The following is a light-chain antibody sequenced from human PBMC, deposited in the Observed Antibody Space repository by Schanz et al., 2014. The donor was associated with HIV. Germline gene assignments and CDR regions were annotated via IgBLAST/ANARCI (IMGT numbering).Light chain of an antibody. J-gene: IGKJ2*01. V-gene: IGKV1-9*01. Sequence: DIQLTQSPSFLSASVGDRVTITCRASQGISNFLAWYQQRPGKAPRVLIYAASTLQRGVPSRFIGSGSGTEFTLTISSLQPDDFATYYCQQCVTYPYTFGQGTKLDIK. CDR3: QQCVTYPYT. CDR1: QGISNF. CDR2: AAS.